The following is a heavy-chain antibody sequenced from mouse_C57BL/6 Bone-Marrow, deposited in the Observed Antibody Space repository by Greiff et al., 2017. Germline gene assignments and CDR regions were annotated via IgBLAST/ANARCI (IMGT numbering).Heavy chain of an antibody. Sequence: VQLQQPGAELVMPGASVKLSCKASGYTFTSYWMHWVKQRPGQGLEWIGEIDPSDSYTNYNQKFKGKSPLTVDKSSSTAYMQLSSLTSEDSAVYYCARDYYGSSFWFAYWGQGTLVTVSA. CDR3: ARDYYGSSFWFAY. V-gene: IGHV1-69*01. CDR1: GYTFTSYW. J-gene: IGHJ3*01. CDR2: IDPSDSYT. D-gene: IGHD1-1*01.